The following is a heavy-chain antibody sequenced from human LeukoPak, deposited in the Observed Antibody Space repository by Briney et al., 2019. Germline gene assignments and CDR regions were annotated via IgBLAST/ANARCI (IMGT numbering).Heavy chain of an antibody. V-gene: IGHV3-30*18. CDR2: ISYDGSNK. Sequence: PGGSLRLSCAASGFTFSSYGMHWVRQAPGKGLGWVAVISYDGSNKYYADSVKGRFTISRDNSKNTLYLQMNSLRAEDTAVYYCAKDRYDSSGYFDYWGQGTLVTVSS. CDR1: GFTFSSYG. J-gene: IGHJ4*02. CDR3: AKDRYDSSGYFDY. D-gene: IGHD3-22*01.